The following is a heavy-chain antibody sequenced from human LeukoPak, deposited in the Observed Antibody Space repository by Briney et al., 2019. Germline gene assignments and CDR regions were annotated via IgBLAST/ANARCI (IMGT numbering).Heavy chain of an antibody. V-gene: IGHV3-11*06. Sequence: GGSLRLSCAASGFTFSDNYMSWIRQAPGKGLEWVSYISATSTDTNYAGSVKGRFSVSRDNARNSLYLQMNSPRAEDTAVYYCVRTAGREGGDWGQGTLVTVSP. CDR2: ISATSTDT. J-gene: IGHJ4*02. D-gene: IGHD3-16*01. CDR3: VRTAGREGGD. CDR1: GFTFSDNY.